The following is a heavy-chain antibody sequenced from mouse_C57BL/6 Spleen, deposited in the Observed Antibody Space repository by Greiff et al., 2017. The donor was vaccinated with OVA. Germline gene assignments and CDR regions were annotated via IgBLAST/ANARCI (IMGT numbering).Heavy chain of an antibody. V-gene: IGHV5-17*01. Sequence: VQLKESGGGLVKPGGSLKLSCAASGFTFSDYGMHWVRQAPEKGLEWVAYISRCSSTIYYADTVKGRFTISRDNAKNTLFLQMTSRRSEDTAMYYCAIYDGYYGFDYWGQGTTLTVSS. D-gene: IGHD2-3*01. CDR1: GFTFSDYG. J-gene: IGHJ2*01. CDR3: AIYDGYYGFDY. CDR2: ISRCSSTI.